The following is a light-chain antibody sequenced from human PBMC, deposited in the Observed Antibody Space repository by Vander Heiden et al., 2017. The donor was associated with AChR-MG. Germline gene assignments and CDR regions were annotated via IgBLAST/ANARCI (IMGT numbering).Light chain of an antibody. Sequence: DIVMTQSPDSLAVSLVDRATINRKSSQSAVYNSNNRNYLAWYQQRAGHPPKLLIYWASTRESGVPDRFSGSGSGTDFILTISSLQAEDVAVYYCQQYYSTPRTFGQGTKVEIK. J-gene: IGKJ1*01. V-gene: IGKV4-1*01. CDR2: WAS. CDR1: QSAVYNSNNRNY. CDR3: QQYYSTPRT.